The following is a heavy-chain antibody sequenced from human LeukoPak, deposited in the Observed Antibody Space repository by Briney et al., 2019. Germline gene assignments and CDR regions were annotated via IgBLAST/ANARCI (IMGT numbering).Heavy chain of an antibody. CDR2: IIPIFGTA. J-gene: IGHJ4*02. D-gene: IGHD3-3*01. CDR3: ARGRFLEWLLYHPTFDY. V-gene: IGHV1-69*01. CDR1: GGTFSSYA. Sequence: SVKVSCKASGGTFSSYAISWVRQAPGQGLEWMGGIIPIFGTANYAQKFQGRVTITADESTSTAYMERSSLRSEDTAVHYCARGRFLEWLLYHPTFDYWGQGTLVTVSS.